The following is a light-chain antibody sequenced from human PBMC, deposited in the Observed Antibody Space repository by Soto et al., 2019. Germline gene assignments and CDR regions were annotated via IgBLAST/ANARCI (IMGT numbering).Light chain of an antibody. CDR2: AAS. CDR3: LQGYNYPWT. V-gene: IGKV1-6*01. CDR1: QAIRND. J-gene: IGKJ1*01. Sequence: AIQMTQSPSSLSASVGDRVTITCRASQAIRNDLGWYQQKPGKAPKLLIFAASSLQSGVPPRFSGSGSGTDFTLTISNLQPEDFATYYCLQGYNYPWTFGQGTKVEIK.